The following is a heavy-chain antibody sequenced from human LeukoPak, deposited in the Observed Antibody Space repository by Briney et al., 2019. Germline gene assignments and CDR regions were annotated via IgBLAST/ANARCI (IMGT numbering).Heavy chain of an antibody. D-gene: IGHD3-10*01. Sequence: GGSLRLSCAASGFTFSSYAVSWVRQAPGKGLEWVSAISGSGGSTYYADSVKGRFTISRDNSKNTLYLQMNSLRAEDTAVYYCAKDRYGSGSYYPYYFDYWGQGTLVTVSS. V-gene: IGHV3-23*01. CDR3: AKDRYGSGSYYPYYFDY. J-gene: IGHJ4*02. CDR2: ISGSGGST. CDR1: GFTFSSYA.